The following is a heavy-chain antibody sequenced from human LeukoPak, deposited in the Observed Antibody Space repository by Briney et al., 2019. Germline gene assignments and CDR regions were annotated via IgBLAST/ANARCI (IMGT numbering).Heavy chain of an antibody. Sequence: PGGSLRLSCAASGLTFSSYWMSWVRQAPGKGLEWVANIKQDGGEKYYVDSVKGRFTISRDNAKNSLYLQMNSLRAEDTAVYYCASFPQDPIFGYYFDYWGQGTLVTVSP. CDR1: GLTFSSYW. V-gene: IGHV3-7*01. J-gene: IGHJ4*02. CDR3: ASFPQDPIFGYYFDY. D-gene: IGHD3-3*02. CDR2: IKQDGGEK.